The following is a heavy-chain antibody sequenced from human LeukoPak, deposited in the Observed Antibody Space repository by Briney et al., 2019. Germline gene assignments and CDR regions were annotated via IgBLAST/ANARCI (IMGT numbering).Heavy chain of an antibody. Sequence: TSETLSLTCTVSGGSVSSYYWSWVRQPAGKGLEWIGRIYTSGSTNYNPSLKSRVTMSVDTSKYQFSLKLSSVTAADTAVYYCARDGAATFDYWGQGTLVTVSS. V-gene: IGHV4-4*07. CDR1: GGSVSSYY. CDR3: ARDGAATFDY. D-gene: IGHD2-15*01. CDR2: IYTSGST. J-gene: IGHJ4*02.